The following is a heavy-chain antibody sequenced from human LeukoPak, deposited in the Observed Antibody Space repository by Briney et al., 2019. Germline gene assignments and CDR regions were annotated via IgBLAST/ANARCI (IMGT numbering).Heavy chain of an antibody. J-gene: IGHJ4*02. CDR1: GFTFSSYA. CDR3: AKSPINWGSPRATDLFDY. V-gene: IGHV3-30*04. CDR2: ISYDGSNK. Sequence: PGGSLRLSCAASGFTFSSYAMHWVRQAPGKGLEWVAVISYDGSNKYYADSVKGRFTISRDNSKNTLYLQMNSLRAEDTAVYYCAKSPINWGSPRATDLFDYWGQGTLVTVSS. D-gene: IGHD7-27*01.